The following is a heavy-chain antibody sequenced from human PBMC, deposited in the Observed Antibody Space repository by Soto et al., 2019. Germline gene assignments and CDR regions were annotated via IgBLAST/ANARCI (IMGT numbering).Heavy chain of an antibody. J-gene: IGHJ4*02. V-gene: IGHV1-69*08. CDR1: GGTFSSYT. Sequence: QVQLVQSGAEVKKPGSSVKVSCKASGGTFSSYTISWVRQAPGQGLEWMGRIIPILGIANYAQKFQGRVTITADKSTSTAYMELSSQRSEDTAVYYCARDSSNYYGSGIIDYWGQGTLVTVSS. CDR2: IIPILGIA. D-gene: IGHD3-10*01. CDR3: ARDSSNYYGSGIIDY.